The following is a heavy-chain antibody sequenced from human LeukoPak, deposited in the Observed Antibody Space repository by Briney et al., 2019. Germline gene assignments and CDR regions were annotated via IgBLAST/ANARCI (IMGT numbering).Heavy chain of an antibody. J-gene: IGHJ5*02. CDR3: ARDPSPYDFWSGYS. CDR1: GGSISSYY. Sequence: SETLSLTCTVSGGSISSYYWSWIRQPAGKGLEWIGRIYYSGSTNYNPSLKSRVTISVDTSKNQFSLKLSSVTAADTAVYYCARDPSPYDFWSGYSWGQGTLVTVSS. CDR2: IYYSGST. V-gene: IGHV4-4*07. D-gene: IGHD3-3*01.